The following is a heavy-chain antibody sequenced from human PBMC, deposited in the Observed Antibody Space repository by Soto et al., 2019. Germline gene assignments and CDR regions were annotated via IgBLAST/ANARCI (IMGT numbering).Heavy chain of an antibody. J-gene: IGHJ4*02. V-gene: IGHV1-69*12. Sequence: QVQLVQSGAEVKKPESSVKVSCKAPGGTFSTYAIRWVRQAPGQGLEWMGGIIPMFGTANYAQRFQDRVTITADESTSTVYMELSSLRSEDTAVYFCASGIQLWLRRINNGYSGWGQGTLVTVSS. CDR2: IIPMFGTA. D-gene: IGHD5-18*01. CDR3: ASGIQLWLRRINNGYSG. CDR1: GGTFSTYA.